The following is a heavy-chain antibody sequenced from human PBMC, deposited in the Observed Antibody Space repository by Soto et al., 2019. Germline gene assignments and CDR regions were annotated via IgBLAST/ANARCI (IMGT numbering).Heavy chain of an antibody. CDR1: GGIFSSSFA. CDR2: IIPIIGTG. V-gene: IGHV1-69*01. Sequence: QVQLVQSGAEVKKPGSSVKVSCKVSGGIFSSSFAISWVRQAPGQGLEWMGGIIPIIGTGKYAEKFPGRVIITADESTSTAYMEVTGLRSEDTAVYFCARHREAETTFYYAMDVWGQGTTVTVSS. CDR3: ARHREAETTFYYAMDV. J-gene: IGHJ6*02. D-gene: IGHD4-17*01.